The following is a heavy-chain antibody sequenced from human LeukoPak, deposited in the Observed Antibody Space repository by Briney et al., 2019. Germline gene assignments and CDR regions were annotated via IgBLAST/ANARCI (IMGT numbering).Heavy chain of an antibody. V-gene: IGHV3-23*01. Sequence: GGSLRLSCVASGFTFSSYAMSWVRQAPGKGLEWVSATSGSGGSTYYADSVKGRFTISRDNSKNTLYLQMNSLRAEDTAVYYCAKVQSYDILTGALDYWGQGTLVTVSS. CDR3: AKVQSYDILTGALDY. J-gene: IGHJ4*02. CDR2: TSGSGGST. CDR1: GFTFSSYA. D-gene: IGHD3-9*01.